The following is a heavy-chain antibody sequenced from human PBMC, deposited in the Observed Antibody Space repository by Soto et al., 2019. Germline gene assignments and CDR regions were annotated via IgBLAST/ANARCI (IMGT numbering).Heavy chain of an antibody. Sequence: EVQLVESGGGLVQPGGSLRLSCIASGFTFSIYWMTWFRQAPGKGLEWVANIKQDGSEKYYVESVRGRFTISRDNAKNSLYLQMDSRRAEDTAVYFCARFDRLVIYFNMDVWGQWTTVTVSS. CDR1: GFTFSIYW. D-gene: IGHD2-21*01. CDR3: ARFDRLVIYFNMDV. V-gene: IGHV3-7*01. J-gene: IGHJ6*02. CDR2: IKQDGSEK.